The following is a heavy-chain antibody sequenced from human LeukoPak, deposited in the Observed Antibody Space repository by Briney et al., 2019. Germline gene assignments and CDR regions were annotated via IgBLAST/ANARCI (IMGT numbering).Heavy chain of an antibody. CDR3: AKGTGFGVVGYYFDY. J-gene: IGHJ4*02. D-gene: IGHD3-3*01. CDR2: IRYDGSNK. V-gene: IGHV3-30*02. CDR1: GFTFSSYG. Sequence: GVSLRLSCAASGFTFSSYGMHWVRQAPGKGLEWVAFIRYDGSNKYYADSVKGRFTISRDNSKNTLYLQMNSLRAEDTAVYYCAKGTGFGVVGYYFDYWGQGTLVTVSS.